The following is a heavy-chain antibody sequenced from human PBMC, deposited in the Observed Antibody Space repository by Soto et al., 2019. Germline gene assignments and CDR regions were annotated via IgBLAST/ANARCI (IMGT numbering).Heavy chain of an antibody. J-gene: IGHJ4*02. Sequence: PSETLSLTCTVSGASVSSGDYYWSCIRQPPGKGLEWIGYIYSSGGSYYNPSLKGRLTISIDTSKNQFSLKLNSVTVADTAIYYCVGTGTTDDYWGRGTLVTVCS. CDR1: GASVSSGDYY. D-gene: IGHD1-1*01. CDR2: IYSSGGS. CDR3: VGTGTTDDY. V-gene: IGHV4-30-4*01.